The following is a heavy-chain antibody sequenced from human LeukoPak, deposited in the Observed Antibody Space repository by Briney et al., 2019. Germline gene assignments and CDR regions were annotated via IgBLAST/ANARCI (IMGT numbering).Heavy chain of an antibody. D-gene: IGHD3-22*01. V-gene: IGHV4-59*08. CDR2: IYYSGST. CDR1: GGSISSYY. CDR3: ARLVRTYYYDSSGHYWDY. Sequence: TSETLSLTCTVSGGSISSYYWSWIRQPPGKGLEYIGYIYYSGSTNYNPSLKSRVTISVDTSKNQFSLKLSSVTAADTAVYYCARLVRTYYYDSSGHYWDYWGQGTLVTVSS. J-gene: IGHJ4*02.